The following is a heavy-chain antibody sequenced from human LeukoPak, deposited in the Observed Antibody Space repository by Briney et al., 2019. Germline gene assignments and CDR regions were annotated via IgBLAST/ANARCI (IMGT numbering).Heavy chain of an antibody. J-gene: IGHJ4*02. CDR2: IRDDGSNK. V-gene: IGHV3-30*02. Sequence: GGXLRLSCAASGFTFSSYGMHWVRQGPGKGLEGVAFIRDDGSNKYYADSVKGRFTISRDNSKNTLYLQMNSLRAEDTAVYYCAKIYCSSTSCVDYWGQGTLVTVSS. CDR3: AKIYCSSTSCVDY. CDR1: GFTFSSYG. D-gene: IGHD2-2*01.